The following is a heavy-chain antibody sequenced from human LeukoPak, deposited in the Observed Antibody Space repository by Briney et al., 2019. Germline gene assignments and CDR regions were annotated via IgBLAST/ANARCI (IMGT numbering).Heavy chain of an antibody. CDR2: ISYDGSNK. J-gene: IGHJ5*02. D-gene: IGHD2-15*01. Sequence: GGSLRLSCAASGFTFSSYAMHWVRQAPGKGLEWVAVISYDGSNKYYADSVKGRFTVSRDNSKNTLFLQMNSLRAEDTAVYFCVRDYCSGGSCYESKWFDPWGQGTLVTVSS. V-gene: IGHV3-30-3*01. CDR3: VRDYCSGGSCYESKWFDP. CDR1: GFTFSSYA.